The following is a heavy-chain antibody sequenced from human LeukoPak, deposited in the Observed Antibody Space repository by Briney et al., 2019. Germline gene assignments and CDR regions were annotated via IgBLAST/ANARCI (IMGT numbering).Heavy chain of an antibody. D-gene: IGHD2-21*01. J-gene: IGHJ4*02. CDR2: MNPNSGDT. V-gene: IGHV1-8*03. Sequence: GASVKVSCKASGCTFTSYDINWVRQATGQGLEWMGWMNPNSGDTGYAQKFQGRVTITRNTSISTAYMELSSLRSEDTAVYYCARAGYCGGDCYWFDYWGQGTLVTVSS. CDR3: ARAGYCGGDCYWFDY. CDR1: GCTFTSYD.